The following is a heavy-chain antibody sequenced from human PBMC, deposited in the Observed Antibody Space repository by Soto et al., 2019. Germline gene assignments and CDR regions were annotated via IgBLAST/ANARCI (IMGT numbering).Heavy chain of an antibody. CDR2: INWNGIST. CDR1: GFTFGDFA. V-gene: IGHV3-20*04. Sequence: GGSLRLSCAVSGFTFGDFAMSWVRQAPGKGLEWVSGINWNGISTSYRDSVKGRFIIPRDDAQNSLYLQMNSLRAEDTALYYCARDGFQYDDGGYYEFDYWGQGTMVTVSS. D-gene: IGHD3-22*01. CDR3: ARDGFQYDDGGYYEFDY. J-gene: IGHJ4*02.